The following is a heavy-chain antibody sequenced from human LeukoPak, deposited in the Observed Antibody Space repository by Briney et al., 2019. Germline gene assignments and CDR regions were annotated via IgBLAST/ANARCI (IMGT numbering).Heavy chain of an antibody. CDR1: GGSISSYY. CDR2: IYTSGST. V-gene: IGHV4-4*07. CDR3: ARVGLEWGSYYYYMDV. Sequence: SETLSLTCTVSGGSISSYYWSWIRQPAGKGLEWIGRIYTSGSTNYNPSLKSRVTMSVDTSKNQFSLKLSSVTAADTAVYYCARVGLEWGSYYYYMDVWGKGTTVTVSS. J-gene: IGHJ6*03. D-gene: IGHD3-16*01.